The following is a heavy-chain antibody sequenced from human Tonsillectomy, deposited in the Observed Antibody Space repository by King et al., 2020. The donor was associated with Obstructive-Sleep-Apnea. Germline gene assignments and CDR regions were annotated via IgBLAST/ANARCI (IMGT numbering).Heavy chain of an antibody. V-gene: IGHV3-66*01. CDR1: FTVSSNY. J-gene: IGHJ2*01. CDR2: IYSGGST. CDR3: ARAPFIWTDYAQSWYSDL. Sequence: VQLVKSGGGLVKPGGSLRLSCGFTVSSNYMSWVRQAPGKGLEWVSVIYSGGSTYYADSVQGRFTISRDISNNTLYLQMNSLRAEDTAVYYCARAPFIWTDYAQSWYSDLWGRGTLVTVSS. D-gene: IGHD3/OR15-3a*01.